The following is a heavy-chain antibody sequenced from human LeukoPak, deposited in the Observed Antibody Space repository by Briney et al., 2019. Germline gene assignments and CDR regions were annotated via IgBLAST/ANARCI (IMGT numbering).Heavy chain of an antibody. V-gene: IGHV4-30-4*01. CDR1: GGSISSGDYY. CDR3: ARGVYSSGWYGWYFDL. CDR2: IYYSGST. Sequence: SETLSLTCTVSGGSISSGDYYWSWIRQPPGKGLEWIGYIYYSGSTYYNPSLKSRVTISVDTSKNQFSLKLSSVTAADTAVYYCARGVYSSGWYGWYFDLWGRGTLVTVSS. D-gene: IGHD6-19*01. J-gene: IGHJ2*01.